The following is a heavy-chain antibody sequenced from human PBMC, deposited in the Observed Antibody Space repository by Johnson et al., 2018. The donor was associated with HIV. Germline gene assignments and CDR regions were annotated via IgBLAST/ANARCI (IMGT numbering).Heavy chain of an antibody. CDR3: ARDLIGWELRGAFDI. CDR1: GFTFDDHG. CDR2: INWNGGRT. D-gene: IGHD1-26*01. Sequence: VQLVESGGGVVRPGGSLRLSCAASGFTFDDHGMSWVRQGSGKGLEWVSGINWNGGRTGYADSVKGRFTISRDNAKNSLYLQMNSLRAEDTALYYCARDLIGWELRGAFDIWGQGTMVTVSS. V-gene: IGHV3-20*04. J-gene: IGHJ3*02.